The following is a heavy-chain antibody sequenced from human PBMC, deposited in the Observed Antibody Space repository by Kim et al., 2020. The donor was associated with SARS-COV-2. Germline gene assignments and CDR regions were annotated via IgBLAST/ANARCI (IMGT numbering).Heavy chain of an antibody. D-gene: IGHD2-15*01. J-gene: IGHJ6*01. V-gene: IGHV3-30-3*01. CDR1: GFTFSSCD. Sequence: GGSLRLSCAASGFTFSSCDIHWVRQAPGKGLEWVAVISYDGSTNNSDDAVSGRFIISSDNSKTTLYLQMNSLRDEDTAQYCCARDAWSRLHGLTYYYYG. CDR3: ARDAWSRLHGLTYYYYG. CDR2: ISYDGSTN.